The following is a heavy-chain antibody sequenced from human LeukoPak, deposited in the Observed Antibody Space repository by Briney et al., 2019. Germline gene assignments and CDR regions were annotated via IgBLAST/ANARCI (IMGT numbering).Heavy chain of an antibody. CDR2: FIPIFGTA. Sequence: SVNVSCKASGGTFSSYAISGVGQAPGQGVEWLGGFIPIFGTANYEQKFHGRVTITADEATSTGYLWLRSRRAWETAVYYCEGRDGGYGVDYWGQGTLVTVSS. D-gene: IGHD5-12*01. V-gene: IGHV1-69*13. CDR1: GGTFSSYA. J-gene: IGHJ4*02. CDR3: EGRDGGYGVDY.